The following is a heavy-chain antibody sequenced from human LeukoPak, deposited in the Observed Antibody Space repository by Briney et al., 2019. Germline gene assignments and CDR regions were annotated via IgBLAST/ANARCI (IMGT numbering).Heavy chain of an antibody. CDR1: GFTFSSYA. J-gene: IGHJ6*02. D-gene: IGHD6-19*01. CDR2: ISYDGSNK. CDR3: ARPDSSGWYDAYYYYGMDV. V-gene: IGHV3-30-3*01. Sequence: GRSLRLSCAASGFTFSSYAMHWVRQAPGKGLEWVAVISYDGSNKYYADSVKGRFTISRDNSKNTLYLQMNSLRAEDTAMYYCARPDSSGWYDAYYYYGMDVWGQGTTVTVSS.